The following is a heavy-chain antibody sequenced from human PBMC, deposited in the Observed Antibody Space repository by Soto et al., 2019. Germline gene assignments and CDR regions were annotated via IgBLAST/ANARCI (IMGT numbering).Heavy chain of an antibody. V-gene: IGHV1-2*02. Sequence: AAVKVSCKASGYTFTGYYMHWVRQAPGQGLEWMGWINPNSGGTNYAQKCQGRVTMTRDTSISTAYMELSRLRSDDTAAYYCARVGWGLDGGNDNWCEPCG. J-gene: IGHJ5*02. CDR2: INPNSGGT. D-gene: IGHD2-15*01. CDR3: ARVGWGLDGGNDNWCEP. CDR1: GYTFTGYY.